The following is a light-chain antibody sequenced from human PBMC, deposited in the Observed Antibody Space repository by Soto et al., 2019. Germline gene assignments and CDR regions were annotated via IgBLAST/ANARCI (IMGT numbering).Light chain of an antibody. J-gene: IGKJ1*01. CDR1: QSISGW. Sequence: DIQMTQSPSTLSASVGDRVTITCRASQSISGWLAWYQQRPGNAPKLLIYKASSLESRVPSRFSGSGSGTDFTLTISSLRPDDFASYYCQQYSSDSWTFGQGTKVEIK. CDR3: QQYSSDSWT. V-gene: IGKV1-5*03. CDR2: KAS.